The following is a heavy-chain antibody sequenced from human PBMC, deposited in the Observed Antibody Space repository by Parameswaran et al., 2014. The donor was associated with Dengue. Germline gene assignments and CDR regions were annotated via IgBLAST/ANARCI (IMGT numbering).Heavy chain of an antibody. J-gene: IGHJ4*02. D-gene: IGHD6-19*01. CDR3: ARQYSSGWTFDY. Sequence: RWIRQPQEGLEWIGSIYYSGSTNYNPSLKSRVTISVDTSKNQFSLKLSSVTAADTAVYYCARQYSSGWTFDYWGQGTLVTVSS. V-gene: IGHV4-59*13. CDR2: IYYSGST.